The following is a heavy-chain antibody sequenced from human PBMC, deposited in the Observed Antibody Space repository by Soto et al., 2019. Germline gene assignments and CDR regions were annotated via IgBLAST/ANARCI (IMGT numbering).Heavy chain of an antibody. V-gene: IGHV1-69*06. Sequence: ASVKVSCKASGGTFSSYAISWVRQAPGQGLEWMGGIIPIFGTANYAQKFQGRVTITADKSTSTAYMELSSLRSEDTAVYYCARNRREMYYYDSSGYYHDAFDIWGQGTMGTVSS. CDR3: ARNRREMYYYDSSGYYHDAFDI. J-gene: IGHJ3*02. D-gene: IGHD3-22*01. CDR1: GGTFSSYA. CDR2: IIPIFGTA.